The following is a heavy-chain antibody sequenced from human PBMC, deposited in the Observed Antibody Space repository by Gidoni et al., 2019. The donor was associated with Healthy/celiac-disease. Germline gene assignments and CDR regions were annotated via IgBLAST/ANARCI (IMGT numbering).Heavy chain of an antibody. D-gene: IGHD2-15*01. CDR1: GFPFSRYG. CDR3: ARDGEVYCSGGSCYDY. V-gene: IGHV3-33*01. CDR2: IWYDGSNE. Sequence: QVQLVESGGGVVQPGRSLRLSCAASGFPFSRYGMHWVRQAPGKGLEWVAVIWYDGSNEYYADSVKGRFTISRDNSKNTLYLQMNSLRAEDTAVYYCARDGEVYCSGGSCYDYWGQGTLVTVSS. J-gene: IGHJ4*02.